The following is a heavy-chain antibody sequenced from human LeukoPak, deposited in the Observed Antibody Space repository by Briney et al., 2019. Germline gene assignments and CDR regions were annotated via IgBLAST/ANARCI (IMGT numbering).Heavy chain of an antibody. Sequence: ASVKVSCKASGYTFTGYYMHWVRQAPGQGLEWMGGIIPIFGTANYAQKFQGRVTITADKSTSTAYMELSSLRFDDTAVYYCARPRAFSYGQMYYFDYWGQGALVTVSS. V-gene: IGHV1-69*06. CDR3: ARPRAFSYGQMYYFDY. J-gene: IGHJ4*02. CDR1: GYTFTGYY. CDR2: IIPIFGTA. D-gene: IGHD5-18*01.